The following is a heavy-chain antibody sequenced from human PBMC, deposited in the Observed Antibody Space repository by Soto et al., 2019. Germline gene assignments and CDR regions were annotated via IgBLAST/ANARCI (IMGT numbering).Heavy chain of an antibody. D-gene: IGHD2-15*01. J-gene: IGHJ4*02. V-gene: IGHV4-30-4*01. CDR2: ISYSGST. Sequence: QVQLQESGPGLVKTSQTLSLTCTVSGGSISSGNYYWSWIRQPPGKGLEWIGFISYSGSTYYSTSLKGRVNISVDTSKSQLSLYLSFVTAADTAVYYCATMGTPATGLYVFDYWGQGSVVTVSA. CDR1: GGSISSGNYY. CDR3: ATMGTPATGLYVFDY.